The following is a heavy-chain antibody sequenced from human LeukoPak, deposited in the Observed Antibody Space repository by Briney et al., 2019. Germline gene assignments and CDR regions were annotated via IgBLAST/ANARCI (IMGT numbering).Heavy chain of an antibody. CDR2: MYHSGNT. CDR1: GYSLSSAYY. D-gene: IGHD3-16*01. Sequence: SETLSLTCAVSGYSLSSAYYWGWMRQPPGKGLEWIGSMYHSGNTYYNPSLNSRVTISVDTSKNQFSLRVSSVTAADTAVYYCARWITQSSYYYYYMDFWGKGTTVTVSS. V-gene: IGHV4-38-2*01. CDR3: ARWITQSSYYYYYMDF. J-gene: IGHJ6*03.